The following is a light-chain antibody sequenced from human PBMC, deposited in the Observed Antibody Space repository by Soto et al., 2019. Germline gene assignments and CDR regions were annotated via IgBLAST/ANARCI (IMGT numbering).Light chain of an antibody. J-gene: IGKJ1*01. CDR1: QSISSN. Sequence: DIGMTQSPSTLSVSPGERATLSCRASQSISSNLAWYQQKPDQVPRLLIYDASTRATGVPARFSGSGSGTEFTLTISSLQSEDSAVYYCQQYNHWRTFGQGTKVDIK. V-gene: IGKV3-15*01. CDR3: QQYNHWRT. CDR2: DAS.